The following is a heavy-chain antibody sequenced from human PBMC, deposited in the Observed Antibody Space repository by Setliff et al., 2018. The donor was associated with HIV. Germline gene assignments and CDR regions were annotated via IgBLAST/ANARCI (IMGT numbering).Heavy chain of an antibody. D-gene: IGHD6-13*01. CDR1: GFTFSDYY. Sequence: GGSLRLSCAASGFTFSDYYMSWIRQAPGKGLEWVSYISSSGSTIYYADSVKGRFTISRDNAKNSLYLQMNSLRVEDTAVYYCARDSSSWYEFYFDCWGQGTLVTVSS. CDR3: ARDSSSWYEFYFDC. V-gene: IGHV3-11*04. CDR2: ISSSGSTI. J-gene: IGHJ4*02.